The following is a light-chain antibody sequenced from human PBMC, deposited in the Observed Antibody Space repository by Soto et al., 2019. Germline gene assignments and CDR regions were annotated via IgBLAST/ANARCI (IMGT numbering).Light chain of an antibody. V-gene: IGLV2-14*01. Sequence: QSVLTQPASVFGSPGQSITISCTGTSSDVGGYNYVSWYQQHPGKAPKLMIYDVSLRPSGISNRFSGSKSGNTASLTISGLQAEDEADYYCSSYTSTSTLVFGTGTKVTVL. J-gene: IGLJ1*01. CDR2: DVS. CDR1: SSDVGGYNY. CDR3: SSYTSTSTLV.